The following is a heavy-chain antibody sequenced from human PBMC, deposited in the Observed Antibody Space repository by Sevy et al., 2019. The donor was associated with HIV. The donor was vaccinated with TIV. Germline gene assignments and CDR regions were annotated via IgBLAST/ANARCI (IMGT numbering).Heavy chain of an antibody. J-gene: IGHJ6*02. CDR2: ISYDGSNK. Sequence: GGSLRLSCAASGFTFSSYAMHWVRQAPGKGLEWVAVISYDGSNKYYADSVKGRFTISRDNSKNTLYLQMNSLRAEDTAVYYCARTYYYDSSGSPDGMDVWGQGTTVTVSS. V-gene: IGHV3-30*04. CDR3: ARTYYYDSSGSPDGMDV. D-gene: IGHD3-22*01. CDR1: GFTFSSYA.